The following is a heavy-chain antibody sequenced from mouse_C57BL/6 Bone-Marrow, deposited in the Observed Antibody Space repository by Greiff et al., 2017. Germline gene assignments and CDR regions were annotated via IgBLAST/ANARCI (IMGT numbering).Heavy chain of an antibody. D-gene: IGHD3-3*01. J-gene: IGHJ2*01. CDR2: ISSGSSTI. CDR1: GFNFSDYG. Sequence: EVKLLESGGGFVKPGGSLKLSCAASGFNFSDYGIHCVRQASEKPLAGVAYISSGSSTIFYVATVKGRFSISRDNAKTALFQQMTSLRSENTAMYCCAGDGENFAYRGQGAILTV. CDR3: AGDGENFAY. V-gene: IGHV5-17*01.